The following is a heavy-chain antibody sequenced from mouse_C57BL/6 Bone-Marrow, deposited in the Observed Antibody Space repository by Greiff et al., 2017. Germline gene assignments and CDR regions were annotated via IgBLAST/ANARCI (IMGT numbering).Heavy chain of an antibody. J-gene: IGHJ4*01. CDR2: IDPSDSYT. Sequence: QVQLQQSGAELVMPGASVKLSCKASGYTFTSYWMHWVKQRPGQGLEWIGEIDPSDSYTNYNQKFKGKSTLTVDKSSSTAYMQLSSLTSEDSAVYYCARDYPYAMDYWGQGTSVTGSS. V-gene: IGHV1-69*01. D-gene: IGHD2-4*01. CDR3: ARDYPYAMDY. CDR1: GYTFTSYW.